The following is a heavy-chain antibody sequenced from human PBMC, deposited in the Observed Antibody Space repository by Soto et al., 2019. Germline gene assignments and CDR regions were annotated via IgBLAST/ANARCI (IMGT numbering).Heavy chain of an antibody. CDR2: ISGSGDST. J-gene: IGHJ4*02. Sequence: EVQLLESGGGLVQPGGSLRLSCAASGFTFSSYAMRWVRQAPVKGLEWVSAISGSGDSTYYADSVKGRFTISRDNSKNTLYLELNSLRSEDTAVYYCARRGSWSDYDDWGQGTMVTVSS. CDR1: GFTFSSYA. D-gene: IGHD1-26*01. CDR3: ARRGSWSDYDD. V-gene: IGHV3-23*01.